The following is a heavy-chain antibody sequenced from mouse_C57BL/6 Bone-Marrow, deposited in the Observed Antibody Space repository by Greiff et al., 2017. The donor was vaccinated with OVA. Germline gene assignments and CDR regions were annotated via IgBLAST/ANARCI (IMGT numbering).Heavy chain of an antibody. CDR1: GYTFTSYW. CDR3: ARSPDYGYPFAY. J-gene: IGHJ3*01. V-gene: IGHV1-64*01. D-gene: IGHD2-2*01. Sequence: QVQLQQPGAELVKPGASVKLSCTASGYTFTSYWMHWVKQRPGQGLEWIGMIHPNSGSTNYNEKFKSKATLTVDKSSSTAYMQLSSLTSEDSAVYYCARSPDYGYPFAYWGQGTLVTVSA. CDR2: IHPNSGST.